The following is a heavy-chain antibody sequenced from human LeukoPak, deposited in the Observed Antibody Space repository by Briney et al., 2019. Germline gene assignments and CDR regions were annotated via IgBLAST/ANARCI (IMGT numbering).Heavy chain of an antibody. Sequence: PSQTLSLTCTVSGGSISSGVYYCSWIRQPAGKGLEWIGRIYTSGSTNYNPSLKSRVTISVDTSKNQLSLKLSAVTAADTAIYYCARDLGFNSNWSYYFDSWGQGTLVTVSS. V-gene: IGHV4-61*02. CDR3: ARDLGFNSNWSYYFDS. D-gene: IGHD6-13*01. CDR1: GGSISSGVYY. J-gene: IGHJ4*02. CDR2: IYTSGST.